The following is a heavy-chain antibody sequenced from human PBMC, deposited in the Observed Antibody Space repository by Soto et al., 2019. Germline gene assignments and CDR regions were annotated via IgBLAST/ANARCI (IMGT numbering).Heavy chain of an antibody. D-gene: IGHD3-22*01. Sequence: SETMSITCTCSADSISSYYWSWIRQPAGKGLEWIGRIYTSGNTQYNPSLWSRVTMSVDTSKNQLSLKLRSVTAADTAVYFCAGDKGYYYDGMDVWGQGTTVTVSS. CDR2: IYTSGNT. V-gene: IGHV4-4*07. J-gene: IGHJ6*02. CDR3: AGDKGYYYDGMDV. CDR1: ADSISSYY.